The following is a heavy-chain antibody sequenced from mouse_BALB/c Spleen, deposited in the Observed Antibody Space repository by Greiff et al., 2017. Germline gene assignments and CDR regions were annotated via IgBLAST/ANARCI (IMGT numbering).Heavy chain of an antibody. Sequence: VQLQQSGAELAKPGASVKMSCKASGYTFTSYWMHWVKQRPGQGLEWIGYINPSTGYTEYNQKFKDKATLTADKSSSTAYMQLSSLTSEDSAVYYCARRVFTDAMDYWGQGTSVTVSS. D-gene: IGHD1-1*01. V-gene: IGHV1-7*01. CDR3: ARRVFTDAMDY. CDR2: INPSTGYT. J-gene: IGHJ4*01. CDR1: GYTFTSYW.